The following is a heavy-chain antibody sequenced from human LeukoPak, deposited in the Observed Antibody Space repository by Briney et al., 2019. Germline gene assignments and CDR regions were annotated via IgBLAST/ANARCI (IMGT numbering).Heavy chain of an antibody. J-gene: IGHJ4*02. CDR1: GVSISSYY. CDR2: ISHSGTT. CDR3: ATQRDHSDYVFDF. D-gene: IGHD4-11*01. V-gene: IGHV4-59*01. Sequence: SETLSLTCTVSGVSISSYYWSWIRQSPGKVLECIGYISHSGTTNYKSSLKSRVTISVYTSKKQFSLKLSSVTAADVAIYFCATQRDHSDYVFDFWGQGTLVTVSS.